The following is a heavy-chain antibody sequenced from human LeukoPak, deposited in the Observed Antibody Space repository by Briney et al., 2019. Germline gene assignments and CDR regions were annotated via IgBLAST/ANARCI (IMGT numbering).Heavy chain of an antibody. J-gene: IGHJ6*02. CDR1: AFTFSGYY. CDR2: ISSSSSYT. CDR3: ARAPHYSNYGPYYYGMDV. Sequence: GGFLRLSCSAAAFTFSGYYMSWIRQAPGKGLEWVLYISSSSSYTNYADSVKGRFTISRDNAKNSLYLQMNSLRAEDTAVYYCARAPHYSNYGPYYYGMDVWSQGTTVTVSS. D-gene: IGHD4-11*01. V-gene: IGHV3-11*06.